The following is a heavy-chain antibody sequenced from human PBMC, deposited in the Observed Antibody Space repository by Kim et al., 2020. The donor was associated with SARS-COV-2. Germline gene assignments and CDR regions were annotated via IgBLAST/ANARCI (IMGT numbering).Heavy chain of an antibody. CDR1: GGSFSGYY. CDR2: INHSGST. J-gene: IGHJ4*02. D-gene: IGHD3-3*01. Sequence: SETLSLTCAVYGGSFSGYYWSWVRQPPGKGLEWIGEINHSGSTNYNPSLKSRVTISLVTSKNQISLKLSSVTAADTAVYYCARGRVGFLGYWGQGTLVTVSS. V-gene: IGHV4-34*01. CDR3: ARGRVGFLGY.